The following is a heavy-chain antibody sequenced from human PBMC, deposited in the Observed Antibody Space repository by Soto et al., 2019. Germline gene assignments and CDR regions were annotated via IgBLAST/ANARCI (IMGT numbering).Heavy chain of an antibody. CDR1: GGTFSSYT. D-gene: IGHD3-10*01. CDR3: ARFRGSYGMDV. Sequence: SVKVSCKVSGGTFSSYTISWVRQAPGQGLEWMGRIIPILGIANYAQKFQGRVTITADKSTSTAYMELSSLRSEDTAVYYCARFRGSYGMDVWGQGTTVTVSS. CDR2: IIPILGIA. J-gene: IGHJ6*02. V-gene: IGHV1-69*02.